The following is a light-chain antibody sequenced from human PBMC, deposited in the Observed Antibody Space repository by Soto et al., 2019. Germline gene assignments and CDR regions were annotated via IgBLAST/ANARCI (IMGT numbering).Light chain of an antibody. Sequence: QSALTQPASVSGSPGQSITISCTGTSRDVGGYNYVSWYQQHPVKAPKLMIYEVSNRPSGVSNRFSGSKSGNTASLTIDGLQAEDEADYYCSSYTSSSTQVFGTGTKLTVL. J-gene: IGLJ1*01. CDR2: EVS. CDR1: SRDVGGYNY. V-gene: IGLV2-14*01. CDR3: SSYTSSSTQV.